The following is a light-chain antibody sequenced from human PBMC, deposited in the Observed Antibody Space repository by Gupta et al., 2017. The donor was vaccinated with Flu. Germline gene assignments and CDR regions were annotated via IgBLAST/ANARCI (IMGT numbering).Light chain of an antibody. V-gene: IGLV2-14*01. J-gene: IGLJ1*01. Sequence: QSALTTPAPVSGSPGQSITISCPGTSSDVGGYNYVSWYQQHPGKAPKLMIYEVSNRPSGVSNRFSGSKSGNTASLTISGRQAEDEADYYCSSYTSSSTRVFGTGTKVTVL. CDR3: SSYTSSSTRV. CDR2: EVS. CDR1: SSDVGGYNY.